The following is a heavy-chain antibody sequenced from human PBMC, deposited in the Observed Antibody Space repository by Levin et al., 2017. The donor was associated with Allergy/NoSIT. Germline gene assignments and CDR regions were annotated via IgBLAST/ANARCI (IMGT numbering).Heavy chain of an antibody. J-gene: IGHJ6*02. CDR3: ARQTARPGDYYYYYGMDV. D-gene: IGHD6-6*01. CDR1: GYSFTSYW. V-gene: IGHV5-51*01. CDR2: IYPGDSDT. Sequence: KCGESLKISCKGSGYSFTSYWIGWVRQMPGKGLEWMGIIYPGDSDTRYSPSFQGQVTISADKSISTAYLQWSSLKASDTAMYYCARQTARPGDYYYYYGMDVWGQGTTVTVSS.